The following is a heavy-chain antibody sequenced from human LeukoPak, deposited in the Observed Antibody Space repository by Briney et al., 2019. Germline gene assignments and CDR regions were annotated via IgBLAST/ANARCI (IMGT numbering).Heavy chain of an antibody. Sequence: GGSLRLSCAASGFTFSSYAMSWVRQAPGKGLEWVSAISGSGATTYYTDSAKGRFTISRDNSKITLYLQMDSLRAEDTAMYYCAKAPNSGGNCYDASDVWGQGTMVAVSS. V-gene: IGHV3-23*01. CDR2: ISGSGATT. D-gene: IGHD2-15*01. J-gene: IGHJ3*01. CDR3: AKAPNSGGNCYDASDV. CDR1: GFTFSSYA.